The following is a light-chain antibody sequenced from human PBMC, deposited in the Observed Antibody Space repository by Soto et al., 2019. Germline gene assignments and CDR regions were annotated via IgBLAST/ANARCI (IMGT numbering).Light chain of an antibody. Sequence: DIQMTQSPSTLSASVGDSVAITCRASQSISSRLAWYQEKPGKAPKLLIYKASSLESGVPSRFSGSGSGTEFTLTISSPQPDDFATYYCQQYNTDSRMWTFGQGTKVDIK. CDR1: QSISSR. V-gene: IGKV1-5*03. CDR2: KAS. J-gene: IGKJ1*01. CDR3: QQYNTDSRMWT.